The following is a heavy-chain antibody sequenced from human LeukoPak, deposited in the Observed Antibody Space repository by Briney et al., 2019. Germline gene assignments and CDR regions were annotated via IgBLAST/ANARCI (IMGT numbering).Heavy chain of an antibody. Sequence: SQTLSLTCTVSGGSISSGYYYWSWIRQPPGKGLEWIGYIYYSGSTYYNPSLKSRVTISVDTSKNQFSLKLSSVTAADTAVYYCARDRIAARPYYFDCWGQGTLVTVSS. CDR2: IYYSGST. J-gene: IGHJ4*02. CDR1: GGSISSGYYY. V-gene: IGHV4-30-4*08. CDR3: ARDRIAARPYYFDC. D-gene: IGHD6-6*01.